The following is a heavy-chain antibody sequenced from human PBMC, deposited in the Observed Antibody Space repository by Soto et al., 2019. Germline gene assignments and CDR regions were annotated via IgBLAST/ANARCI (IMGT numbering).Heavy chain of an antibody. Sequence: ASVKVSCKASGGTFSTSSFVWVRQGPGQGLEWMGGIIPIFTRTNFAQKFQGRVTFSADESTRTTYMELRSLTSEDTAIYYCARDVVRSTAGDSWGQGTLGTVS. D-gene: IGHD2-15*01. V-gene: IGHV1-69*13. CDR3: ARDVVRSTAGDS. J-gene: IGHJ4*02. CDR1: GGTFSTSS. CDR2: IIPIFTRT.